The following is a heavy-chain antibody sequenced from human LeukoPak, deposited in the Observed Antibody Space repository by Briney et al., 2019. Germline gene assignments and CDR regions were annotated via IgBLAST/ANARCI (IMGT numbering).Heavy chain of an antibody. CDR3: ARASSYSSGYYFDY. CDR2: IYYSGST. V-gene: IGHV4-59*01. J-gene: IGHJ4*02. Sequence: SETLPLTCTVSGGSISSYYWSWIRQPPGKGLEWIGYIYYSGSTNYNPSLKSRVTISVDTSKNQFSLKLSSVTAADTAVYYCARASSYSSGYYFDYWGQGTLVTVSS. CDR1: GGSISSYY. D-gene: IGHD3-22*01.